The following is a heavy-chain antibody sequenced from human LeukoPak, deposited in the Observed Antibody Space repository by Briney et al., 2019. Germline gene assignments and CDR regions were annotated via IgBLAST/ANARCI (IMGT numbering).Heavy chain of an antibody. J-gene: IGHJ4*02. CDR1: GFIFSDYG. D-gene: IGHD6-13*01. V-gene: IGHV3-33*01. CDR3: ARYSISWYFDN. CDR2: IWNDGSNK. Sequence: GGSLRLSCAASGFIFSDYGMHWVRQAPGKGLEWVAVIWNDGSNKYYADSVKGRFTISRDNSKNTLSLQMNSLRAEDTAVYYCARYSISWYFDNWGQGTLVTVSS.